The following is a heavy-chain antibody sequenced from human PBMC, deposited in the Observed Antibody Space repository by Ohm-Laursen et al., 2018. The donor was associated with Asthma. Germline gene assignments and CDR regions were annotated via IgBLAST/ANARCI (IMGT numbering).Heavy chain of an antibody. CDR3: VRDRPGYSTSWYFDY. CDR1: GFTFSSCG. CDR2: ISSSRNT. V-gene: IGHV3-48*01. D-gene: IGHD6-13*01. Sequence: SLRLSCAAPGFTFSSCGMNWVRQAPGRGLEWVAFISSSRNTYYADSVKGRFTISRDNAENSLYLQLSSLRAEDTGVYYCVRDRPGYSTSWYFDYWGEGALVTVSS. J-gene: IGHJ4*02.